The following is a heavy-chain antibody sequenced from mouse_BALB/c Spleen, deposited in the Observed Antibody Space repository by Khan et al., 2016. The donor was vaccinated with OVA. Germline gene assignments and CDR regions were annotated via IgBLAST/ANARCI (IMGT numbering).Heavy chain of an antibody. V-gene: IGHV1S56*01. CDR2: IYPGNGNT. CDR1: GYTFTSYY. D-gene: IGHD2-10*02. Sequence: QVQLQQSGPELVKPGASVRISCKASGYTFTSYYIHWVKQRPGQGLEWIGWIYPGNGNTEYNERFTGKATLTAEKSSSTAYMQLRCLTSEDSAVYFCARAGYGSFAYWGQGTLVTVSA. J-gene: IGHJ3*01. CDR3: ARAGYGSFAY.